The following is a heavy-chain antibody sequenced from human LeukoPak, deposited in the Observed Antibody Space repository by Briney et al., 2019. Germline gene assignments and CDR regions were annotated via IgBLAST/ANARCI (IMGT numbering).Heavy chain of an antibody. J-gene: IGHJ4*02. CDR1: GDSISGFY. D-gene: IGHD2-21*01. CDR3: ARGVVIAPQTFDY. Sequence: SPSETLSLTCTVSGDSISGFYWTWIRQPPGKGLEWIGYIYYSGSTNYNPSPKSRVTISVDTSKNQFSLKLSSVTAADTAVYYCARGVVIAPQTFDYWGPGTLVTVSS. CDR2: IYYSGST. V-gene: IGHV4-59*01.